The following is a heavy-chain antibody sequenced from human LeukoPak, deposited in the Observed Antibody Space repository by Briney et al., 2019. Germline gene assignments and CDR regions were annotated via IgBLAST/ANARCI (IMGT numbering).Heavy chain of an antibody. CDR1: GGSFSGYC. J-gene: IGHJ4*02. CDR2: INHGGST. CDR3: ARSLGYCTNGVCYDLPRY. D-gene: IGHD2-8*01. Sequence: SETLSLTCAVYGGSFSGYCWSWIRQPPGKGLEWIGEINHGGSTNYNPSLMSRVTISVDTSKNQFSLKLSSVTAADTAVYYCARSLGYCTNGVCYDLPRYWGQGTLVTVSS. V-gene: IGHV4-34*01.